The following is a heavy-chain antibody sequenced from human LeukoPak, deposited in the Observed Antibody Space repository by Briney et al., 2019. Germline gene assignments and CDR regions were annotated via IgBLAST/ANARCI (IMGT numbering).Heavy chain of an antibody. V-gene: IGHV1-8*03. Sequence: ASVQVSCKASGYTSSSPDINWVRQATGRGLEWLGWMNPRDNTGYAQKFQGRVTITADKSTNTAYMELSSLRSEDTAVYYCARDQGHYYDSSGTAIDYWGQGTLVTVSS. CDR2: MNPRDNT. CDR1: GYTSSSPD. J-gene: IGHJ4*02. D-gene: IGHD3-22*01. CDR3: ARDQGHYYDSSGTAIDY.